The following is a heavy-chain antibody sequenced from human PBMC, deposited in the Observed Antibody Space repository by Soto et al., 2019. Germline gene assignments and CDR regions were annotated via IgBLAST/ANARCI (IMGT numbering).Heavy chain of an antibody. Sequence: GGSLRLSCAVSGFTFSTYTIAWVRQAPGRGPEWVAGVSQDGTAHYADSVKGRFTISRDNSRDTVYLKMITLRGEDTAVYYSAKDMRPDGVWDFDYWGQGTLVTVSS. V-gene: IGHV3-23*01. J-gene: IGHJ4*02. D-gene: IGHD4-17*01. CDR1: GFTFSTYT. CDR3: AKDMRPDGVWDFDY. CDR2: VSQDGTA.